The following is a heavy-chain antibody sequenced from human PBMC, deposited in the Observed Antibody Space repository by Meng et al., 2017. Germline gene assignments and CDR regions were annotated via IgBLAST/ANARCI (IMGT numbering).Heavy chain of an antibody. CDR3: ARVAGKLGIAAATRFDP. CDR1: GGSISSGGYY. J-gene: IGHJ5*02. D-gene: IGHD6-13*01. V-gene: IGHV4-31*01. CDR2: IYYSGST. Sequence: QGPLQESGPGLVKPSQTLSLTCTVSGGSISSGGYYWSWIRQHPGKGLEWIGYIYYSGSTYYNPSLKSLVTISVDTSKNQFSLKLSSVTAADTAVYYCARVAGKLGIAAATRFDPWGQGTLVTVSS.